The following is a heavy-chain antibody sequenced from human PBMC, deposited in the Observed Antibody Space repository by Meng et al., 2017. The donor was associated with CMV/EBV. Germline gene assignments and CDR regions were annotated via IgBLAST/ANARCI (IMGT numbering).Heavy chain of an antibody. CDR1: GGTFSSYA. CDR3: AKNFLMQGSGWYDSHGRDYYYGMDV. V-gene: IGHV1-69*05. D-gene: IGHD6-19*01. Sequence: SVKVSCKASGGTFSSYAIGWVRQAPGQGLEWMGGIIPIFGTANYAQKFQGRVTITTDESTSTAYMELSSLRSEDTAVYYCAKNFLMQGSGWYDSHGRDYYYGMDVWGQGTTVTVSS. J-gene: IGHJ6*02. CDR2: IIPIFGTA.